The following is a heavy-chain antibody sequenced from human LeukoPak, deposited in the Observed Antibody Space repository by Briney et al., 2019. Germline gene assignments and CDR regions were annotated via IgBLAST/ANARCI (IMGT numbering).Heavy chain of an antibody. CDR3: AISPDAGNYYYYYMDV. CDR2: IIPIFGTA. D-gene: IGHD1-14*01. Sequence: SVKVSCKASGGTFSSYAISWVRQAPGQGLEWMGGIIPIFGTANYAQKFQGRVTITTDESTSTAYMELSSLRSEGTAVYYCAISPDAGNYYYYYMDVWGKGTTVTVSS. J-gene: IGHJ6*03. V-gene: IGHV1-69*05. CDR1: GGTFSSYA.